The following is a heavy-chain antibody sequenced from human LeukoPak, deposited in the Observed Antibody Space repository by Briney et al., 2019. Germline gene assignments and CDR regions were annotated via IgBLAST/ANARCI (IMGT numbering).Heavy chain of an antibody. J-gene: IGHJ5*02. CDR2: IIPIFGTA. CDR1: GGTFSSYA. CDR3: ARDRGGSSWYNWFDP. Sequence: SVKVSCKASGGTFSSYAISWVRQAPGQGLEWMGGIIPIFGTANCAQKFQGRVTITTDESTSTAYMELSSLRSEDTAVYYCARDRGGSSWYNWFDPWGQGTLVTVSS. V-gene: IGHV1-69*05. D-gene: IGHD6-13*01.